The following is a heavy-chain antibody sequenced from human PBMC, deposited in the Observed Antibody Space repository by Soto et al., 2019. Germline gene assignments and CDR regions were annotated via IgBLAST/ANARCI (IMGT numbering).Heavy chain of an antibody. J-gene: IGHJ4*02. V-gene: IGHV3-15*01. CDR1: GFPFNNGW. D-gene: IGHD2-15*01. CDR2: IKSKAAGGTT. CDR3: TTDSTQTFCDGGPCYSVLTKIHDS. Sequence: EVQLVESGGGLVKPGGSLRLSCAASGFPFNNGWMSWVRQAPGKGLEWVGRIKSKAAGGTTDYSAPVQGRFTISRDDSKNTVHLQMNILKTEDTAVYYCTTDSTQTFCDGGPCYSVLTKIHDSWGQGTLVTVSS.